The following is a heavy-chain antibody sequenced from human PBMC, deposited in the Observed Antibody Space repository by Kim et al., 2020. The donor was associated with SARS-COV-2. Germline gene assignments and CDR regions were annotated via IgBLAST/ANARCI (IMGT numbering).Heavy chain of an antibody. CDR3: ARDLPVAGYYYYYGMDV. J-gene: IGHJ6*02. V-gene: IGHV4-4*02. Sequence: SETLSLTCAVSGGSISSSNWWRWVRQPPGKGLEWIGEIYHSGSTNYNPSLKSRVTISVDKSKNQFSLKLSSVTAADTAVYYCARDLPVAGYYYYYGMDVWGQGTTVIVSS. CDR2: IYHSGST. D-gene: IGHD6-19*01. CDR1: GGSISSSNW.